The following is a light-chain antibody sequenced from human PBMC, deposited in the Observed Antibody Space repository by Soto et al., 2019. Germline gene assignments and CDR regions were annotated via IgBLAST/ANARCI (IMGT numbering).Light chain of an antibody. J-gene: IGKJ1*01. CDR1: QSISSW. CDR2: DAS. V-gene: IGKV1-5*01. Sequence: DIQMTQSPSTLSASVGDRVTITCRASQSISSWLAWYQQKPGKAPKLLIYDASSLESGVPSRFSGSGSGTEFTLTIRSLQPDDFATYYGQQYNSYSPTFGQGTKVEIK. CDR3: QQYNSYSPT.